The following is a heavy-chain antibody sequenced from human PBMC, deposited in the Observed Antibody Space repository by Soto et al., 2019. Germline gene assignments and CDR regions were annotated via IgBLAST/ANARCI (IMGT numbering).Heavy chain of an antibody. CDR3: ARDWIINS. CDR1: GFTFSSFW. D-gene: IGHD3-10*01. CDR2: IKQDGSEK. Sequence: GGSLRLSCAASGFTFSSFWMNWVRQAPVKGLEWVANIKQDGSEKYYVDSVKGRFTISRYNARNSLYLQMNSLRVEDTAVYYCARDWIINSWGRGTLVTVSS. V-gene: IGHV3-7*01. J-gene: IGHJ4*02.